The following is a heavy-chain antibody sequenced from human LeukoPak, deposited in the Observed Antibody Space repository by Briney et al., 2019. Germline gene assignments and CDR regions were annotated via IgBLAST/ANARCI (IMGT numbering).Heavy chain of an antibody. V-gene: IGHV1-8*01. Sequence: GASVKVSCKASGGTFTSYDINWVRQATGQGLEWMGWMNPNSGNTGYAQKFQGRVTMTRNTSISTAYMELSSLRSEDTAVYYCARVVVGATIPHYWGQGTLVTVSS. CDR3: ARVVVGATIPHY. D-gene: IGHD1-26*01. CDR2: MNPNSGNT. CDR1: GGTFTSYD. J-gene: IGHJ4*02.